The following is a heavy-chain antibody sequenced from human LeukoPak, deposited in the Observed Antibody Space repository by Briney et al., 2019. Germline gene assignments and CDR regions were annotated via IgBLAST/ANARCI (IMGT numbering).Heavy chain of an antibody. Sequence: PGGSLRLSCAASGFTFSSYWMSRVRQAPGKGLEWVANIKQDGSEKYYVDSVKGRFTISRDNAKNSLYLQMNSLRADDTAFYYCAKGTHNILVATPPAYWGQGTLVTVSS. CDR2: IKQDGSEK. J-gene: IGHJ4*02. V-gene: IGHV3-7*03. D-gene: IGHD2-21*02. CDR3: AKGTHNILVATPPAY. CDR1: GFTFSSYW.